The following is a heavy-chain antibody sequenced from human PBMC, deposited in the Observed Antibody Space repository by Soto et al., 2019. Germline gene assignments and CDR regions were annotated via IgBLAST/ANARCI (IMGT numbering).Heavy chain of an antibody. CDR1: GCSISRYY. D-gene: IGHD3-10*01. Sequence: SETLSLTCTVSGCSISRYYWSWIRQPPGKGLEWIGYIYYSGSTTYNPSLKSRVTISVDTSKNQFSLKLSSVTAADTAVYYCARVWGGAFDIWGQGTMVTVS. CDR2: IYYSGST. CDR3: ARVWGGAFDI. V-gene: IGHV4-59*01. J-gene: IGHJ3*02.